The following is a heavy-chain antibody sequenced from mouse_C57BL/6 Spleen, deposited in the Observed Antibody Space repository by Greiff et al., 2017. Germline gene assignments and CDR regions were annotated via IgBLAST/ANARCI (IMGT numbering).Heavy chain of an antibody. J-gene: IGHJ2*01. D-gene: IGHD4-1*01. V-gene: IGHV1-82*01. CDR2: IYPGDGDT. CDR3: ARSLTGQYFDY. CDR1: GYAFSSSW. Sequence: VQLQQSGPELVKPGASVKISCKASGYAFSSSWMNWVKQRPGKGLEWIGRIYPGDGDTNYNGKLKGKVTLTADKSYSKAYMQLSSLTSEDSAVYFCARSLTGQYFDYWGQGTTLTVSS.